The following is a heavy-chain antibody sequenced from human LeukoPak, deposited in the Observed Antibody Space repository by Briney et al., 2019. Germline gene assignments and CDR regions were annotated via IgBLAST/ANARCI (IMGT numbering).Heavy chain of an antibody. D-gene: IGHD3-3*01. V-gene: IGHV3-21*01. CDR3: ARVYDFWSRNYFDY. Sequence: GGSLRLSCAASGFTFSSYSMSWVRQAPGKGLEWVSSISSSSSYIYYADSVKGRFTISRDNAKNSLYLQMNSLRAEDTAVYYCARVYDFWSRNYFDYWGQGTLVTVSS. CDR1: GFTFSSYS. CDR2: ISSSSSYI. J-gene: IGHJ4*02.